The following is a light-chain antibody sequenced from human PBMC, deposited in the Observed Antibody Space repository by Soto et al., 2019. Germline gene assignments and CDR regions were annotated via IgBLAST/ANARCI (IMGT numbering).Light chain of an antibody. Sequence: DIQMTQSPSTLSASVGDRVTITCRASQSISSWLAWYQQRPGKAPKLLIYKASQRLETEVPSRFSGSGSGTEFTLTISGLQPEDFATYYCQQYKGYPYTFGQGSKLELK. J-gene: IGKJ2*01. V-gene: IGKV1-5*03. CDR3: QQYKGYPYT. CDR1: QSISSW. CDR2: KAS.